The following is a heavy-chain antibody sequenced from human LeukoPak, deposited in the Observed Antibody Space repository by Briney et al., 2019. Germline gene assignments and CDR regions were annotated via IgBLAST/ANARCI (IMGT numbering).Heavy chain of an antibody. J-gene: IGHJ4*02. CDR2: ISSSSSYI. D-gene: IGHD6-13*01. Sequence: PGGSLRLSCAASGFTFSSYSMNWVRQAPGKWLEWVSSISSSSSYIYYADSVKGRFTISRDNAKNSLYLQMNSLRAEDTAVYYCARPPYSSSWYGDYWGQGTLVTVSS. V-gene: IGHV3-21*01. CDR3: ARPPYSSSWYGDY. CDR1: GFTFSSYS.